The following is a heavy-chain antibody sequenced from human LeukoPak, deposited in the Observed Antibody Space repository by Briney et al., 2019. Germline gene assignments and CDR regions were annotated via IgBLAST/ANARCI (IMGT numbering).Heavy chain of an antibody. J-gene: IGHJ5*02. CDR2: IYHSGST. CDR1: GGSISSSNW. D-gene: IGHD3-22*01. Sequence: PSETLSLTCAVSGGSISSSNWWSWVRQPPGKGLEWIGEIYHSGSTNYNPSLKSRLTMSKDTSKNQFSMKLTSMTAADTAIYYCARLCLEITMIVVVFMPPQAWFGPWGQGTLVTVSS. V-gene: IGHV4-4*02. CDR3: ARLCLEITMIVVVFMPPQAWFGP.